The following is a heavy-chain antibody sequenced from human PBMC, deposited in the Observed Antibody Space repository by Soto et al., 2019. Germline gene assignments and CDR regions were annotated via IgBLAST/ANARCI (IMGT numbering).Heavy chain of an antibody. V-gene: IGHV4-34*01. CDR2: IHHSGST. J-gene: IGHJ6*03. Sequence: SETLSLTCAVYGGSFRGYYWRWIRQPPGNGLEWIGEIHHSGSTNYNPSLKSRVTVSVDTSKNQFSLKLSSVTAADTAVYYCARAAAGSWVYYYYYMDVWGKGTTVTVSS. CDR3: ARAAAGSWVYYYYYMDV. D-gene: IGHD6-13*01. CDR1: GGSFRGYY.